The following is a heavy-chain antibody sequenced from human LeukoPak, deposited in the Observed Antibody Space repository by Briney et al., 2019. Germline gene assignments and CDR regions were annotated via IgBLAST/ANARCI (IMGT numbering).Heavy chain of an antibody. D-gene: IGHD2-21*02. CDR1: GYIFTGYY. CDR2: INPNSGDT. V-gene: IGHV1-2*02. J-gene: IGHJ6*03. CDR3: ARDGVFRFEVGDVYYYYMDV. Sequence: ASVKVSCKASGYIFTGYYIHWVRQAPGQGLEWMGWINPNSGDTKYAQKFQGRVTMTRDASNNTVYMDLTRLIFDDTAMYYCARDGVFRFEVGDVYYYYMDVWGKGTTVIISS.